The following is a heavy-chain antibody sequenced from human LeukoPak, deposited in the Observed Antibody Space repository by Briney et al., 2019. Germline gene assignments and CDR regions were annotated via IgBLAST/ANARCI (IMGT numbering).Heavy chain of an antibody. CDR1: GYTFTGYY. V-gene: IGHV1-18*04. CDR2: ISAYNGNT. CDR3: ARGPGRGVSPEENENAFDI. J-gene: IGHJ3*02. Sequence: ASVKVSCKASGYTFTGYYMHWVRQAPGQGLEWMGWISAYNGNTNYAQKLQGGVTMTTDTSTSTAYMELRSLRSEDTAVYYCARGPGRGVSPEENENAFDIWGQGTMVTVSS. D-gene: IGHD3-10*01.